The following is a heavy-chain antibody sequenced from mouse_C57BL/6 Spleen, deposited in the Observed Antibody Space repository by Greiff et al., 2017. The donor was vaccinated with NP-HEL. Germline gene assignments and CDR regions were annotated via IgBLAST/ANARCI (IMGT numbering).Heavy chain of an antibody. CDR1: GFTFSSYG. D-gene: IGHD1-1*01. Sequence: EVQRVESGGDLVKPGGSLKLSCAASGFTFSSYGMSWVRQTPDKRLEWVATISSGGSYTYYPDSVKGRVTISRDNAKNTLYLQMSSLKSEDTAMYYCARHYYGSSYDYYAMDYWGQGTSVTVSS. J-gene: IGHJ4*01. CDR3: ARHYYGSSYDYYAMDY. CDR2: ISSGGSYT. V-gene: IGHV5-6*01.